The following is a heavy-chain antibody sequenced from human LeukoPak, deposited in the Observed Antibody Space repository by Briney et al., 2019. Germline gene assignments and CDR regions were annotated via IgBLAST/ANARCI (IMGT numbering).Heavy chain of an antibody. CDR3: VRDFDWGPDY. V-gene: IGHV1-2*02. D-gene: IGHD3-9*01. CDR1: GFTFTDHY. CDR2: INGKSGAT. J-gene: IGHJ4*02. Sequence: ASVKVSCKASGFTFTDHYLHWVRQVPGQGLEWMGWINGKSGATFYAQKFQGRITVTRDTSISTMYLEVNSLTTDDTAVYYCVRDFDWGPDYWGQGTLVAVSS.